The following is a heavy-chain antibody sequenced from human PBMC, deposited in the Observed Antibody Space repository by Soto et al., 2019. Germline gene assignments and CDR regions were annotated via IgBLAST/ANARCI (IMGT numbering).Heavy chain of an antibody. CDR1: GYTFTGYY. Sequence: ASVKVSCKASGYTFTGYYMHWLRQSPGQGLEWMGWINPNSGGTNYAQKFQGWVTMTRDTSISTAYMELSRLRSDDTAVYYCARDLSIAALVYYGMDVWGQGTTVTVSS. D-gene: IGHD6-6*01. J-gene: IGHJ6*02. V-gene: IGHV1-2*04. CDR2: INPNSGGT. CDR3: ARDLSIAALVYYGMDV.